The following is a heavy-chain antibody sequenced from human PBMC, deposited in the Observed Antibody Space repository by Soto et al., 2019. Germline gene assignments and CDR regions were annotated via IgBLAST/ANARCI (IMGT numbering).Heavy chain of an antibody. CDR1: GYTFSSYD. CDR2: MNPNTGNT. CDR3: ARERAYGMDV. Sequence: QVQLVQSGAEVKKPGASVKVSCKASGYTFSSYDINWVRQATGQGREWMGWMNPNTGNTVYAQKFQGRVTMTRNTSISTASMELSSLRSEDTAVYYCARERAYGMDVWGQGTTVTVSS. J-gene: IGHJ6*02. V-gene: IGHV1-8*01.